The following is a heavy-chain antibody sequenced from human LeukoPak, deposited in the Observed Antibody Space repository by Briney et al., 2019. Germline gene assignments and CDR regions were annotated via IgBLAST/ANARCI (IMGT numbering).Heavy chain of an antibody. V-gene: IGHV3-11*04. D-gene: IGHD3-10*01. CDR1: GCTFSDYY. Sequence: GGSLRLSCAASGCTFSDYYMSWIRQAPGKGLEWISYISTSGTTTYYADSVKGRFTISRDDAKTSLYLQMNSLRADNTALYYCARVRGSYSVDYWGQGTLVTVSS. CDR3: ARVRGSYSVDY. J-gene: IGHJ4*02. CDR2: ISTSGTTT.